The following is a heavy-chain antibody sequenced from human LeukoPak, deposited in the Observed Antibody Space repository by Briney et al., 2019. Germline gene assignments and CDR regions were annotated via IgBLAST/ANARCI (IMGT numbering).Heavy chain of an antibody. V-gene: IGHV3-11*06. Sequence: GRSLRLSCAASGFTFSDYYMSWIRQAPGKGLEWVSFITSSSNYTNYADSVKGRFTISRDNAKNSLYLQMNILRAEDTAVYYCARDLPRLGATNYYGMDVWGQGTTVTVSS. J-gene: IGHJ6*02. CDR3: ARDLPRLGATNYYGMDV. CDR2: ITSSSNYT. D-gene: IGHD1-26*01. CDR1: GFTFSDYY.